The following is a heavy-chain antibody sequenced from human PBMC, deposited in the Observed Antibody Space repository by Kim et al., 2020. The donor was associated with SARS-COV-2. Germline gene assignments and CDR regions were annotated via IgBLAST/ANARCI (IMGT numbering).Heavy chain of an antibody. CDR2: ISYDGSNK. CDR3: AKEEGSXXSSGXXYYYYGXXX. D-gene: IGHD6-19*01. J-gene: IGHJ6*02. CDR1: GFTFSSYG. Sequence: GGSLRLSCAASGFTFSSYGMHWVRQAPGKGLEWVAVISYDGSNKYYADSVKGRFTISRDNSKNTLYLQMNSLRAEDTAVYYCAKEEGSXXSSGXXYYYYGXXXWGQGTTXTXSS. V-gene: IGHV3-30*18.